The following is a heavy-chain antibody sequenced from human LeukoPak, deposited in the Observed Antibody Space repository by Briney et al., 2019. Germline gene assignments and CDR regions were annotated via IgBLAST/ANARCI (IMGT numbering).Heavy chain of an antibody. CDR1: GGTFSSYA. D-gene: IGHD6-19*01. V-gene: IGHV1-69*13. J-gene: IGHJ6*04. CDR3: ARGGTDSSGWLNCYYGMDV. Sequence: ASVKVSCKASGGTFSSYAISWVRQAPGQGLEWMGGIIPIFGTANYAQKFQGRVTITADESTSTAYMGLSSLRSEDTAVYYCARGGTDSSGWLNCYYGMDVWGKGTTVTVSP. CDR2: IIPIFGTA.